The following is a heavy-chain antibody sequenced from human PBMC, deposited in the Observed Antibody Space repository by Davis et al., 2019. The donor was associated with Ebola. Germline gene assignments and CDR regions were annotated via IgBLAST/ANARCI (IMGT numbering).Heavy chain of an antibody. V-gene: IGHV3-11*06. CDR1: GFIFSDFY. CDR3: AKDQRMTYAFDI. D-gene: IGHD1-1*01. CDR2: ISSSGNYI. J-gene: IGHJ3*02. Sequence: GESLKISCAASGFIFSDFYMIWIRRAPGKGLEWVSSISSSGNYIDYADSVKGRFTISRDNSKNTLYLQMNSLRAEDTAVYYCAKDQRMTYAFDIWGQGTMVTVSS.